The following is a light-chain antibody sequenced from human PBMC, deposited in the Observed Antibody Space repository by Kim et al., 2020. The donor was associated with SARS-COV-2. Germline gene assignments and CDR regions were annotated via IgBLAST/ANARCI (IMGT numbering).Light chain of an antibody. CDR3: ETWDSSNNWV. CDR1: SGHSSYS. Sequence: VKLTCTLSSGHSSYSIAWHQQQPGKAPRYLMKLEGSGSYNKGSGVPDRFSGSSSGAHRYLTISNLQSEDEADYYCETWDSSNNWVFGGGTKLTVL. J-gene: IGLJ3*02. CDR2: LEGSGSY. V-gene: IGLV4-60*03.